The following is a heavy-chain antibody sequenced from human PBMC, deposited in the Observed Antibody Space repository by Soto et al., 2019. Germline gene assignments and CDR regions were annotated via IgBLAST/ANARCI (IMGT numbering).Heavy chain of an antibody. CDR3: VKDGSSGWPYFYDMDV. Sequence: QVQLVESGGGVVQPGRSLRLSCAAFGFTFSSYGMHWVRQAPGKGLEWVAVISYDGRNKYYADAVKGRFTISRDNSKNTLYLQMSRLRAEDTAVYYCVKDGSSGWPYFYDMDVWGQGTTVTVSS. D-gene: IGHD6-19*01. J-gene: IGHJ6*02. CDR1: GFTFSSYG. V-gene: IGHV3-30*18. CDR2: ISYDGRNK.